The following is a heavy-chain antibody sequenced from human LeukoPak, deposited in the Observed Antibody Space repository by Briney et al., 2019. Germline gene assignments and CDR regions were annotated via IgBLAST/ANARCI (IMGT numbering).Heavy chain of an antibody. V-gene: IGHV4-59*01. D-gene: IGHD1-1*01. CDR3: AREGATGRLAGFDP. Sequence: SETLSLTCTVSGSSISSWYWSWIRQPPGKGLEWIGYIYDSGNTNYNPSLKTRVTISADTSKNQLSLNLTSVTAADTAVYYCAREGATGRLAGFDPWGQGTLVTVSS. CDR1: GSSISSWY. J-gene: IGHJ5*02. CDR2: IYDSGNT.